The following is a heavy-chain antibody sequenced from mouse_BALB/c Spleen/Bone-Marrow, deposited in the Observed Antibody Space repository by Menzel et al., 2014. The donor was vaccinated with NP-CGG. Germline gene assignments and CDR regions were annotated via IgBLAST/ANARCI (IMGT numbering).Heavy chain of an antibody. CDR3: ARFITSLVYFDY. D-gene: IGHD1-1*01. J-gene: IGHJ2*01. Sequence: EVQGVESGGGLVKPGGSLKLSCAASGFTFSSYAMSWVRQTPEKRLEWVATISSGGSYTYYPDSVKGRFTISRDNAKNTLYLQMSSLRSEDTAIYYCARFITSLVYFDYWGQGTTLTVSS. V-gene: IGHV5-9-3*01. CDR1: GFTFSSYA. CDR2: ISSGGSYT.